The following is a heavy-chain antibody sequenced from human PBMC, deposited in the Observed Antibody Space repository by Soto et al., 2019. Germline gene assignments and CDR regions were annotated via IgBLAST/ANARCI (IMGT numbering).Heavy chain of an antibody. Sequence: EVQLVESGGGLGQPGGSLRLSCAASGFTFSSYWMHWVRQVPEKGLVWVSRINSDGSITNYADAVKGRFTISRDNVKNTLYLQMNSLRAEDTAVYYCVRYPRSVGGSYRPDYWGQGTLVTVA. CDR1: GFTFSSYW. CDR2: INSDGSIT. J-gene: IGHJ4*02. V-gene: IGHV3-74*01. CDR3: VRYPRSVGGSYRPDY. D-gene: IGHD3-16*02.